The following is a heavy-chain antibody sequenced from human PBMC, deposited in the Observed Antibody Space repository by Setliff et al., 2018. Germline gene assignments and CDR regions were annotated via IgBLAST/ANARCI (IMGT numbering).Heavy chain of an antibody. D-gene: IGHD6-6*01. V-gene: IGHV1-2*06. CDR1: GYTLTEYY. CDR3: ARGSSSSGVDY. Sequence: ASVKVSCKASGYTLTEYYIHWVRQAPGQGLEWMGRVNPASGGTNYAQRFQGRVSMTRDTSITTAYMELTRLTSDDTAVYYCARGSSSSGVDYWGQGTLVTVSS. CDR2: VNPASGGT. J-gene: IGHJ4*02.